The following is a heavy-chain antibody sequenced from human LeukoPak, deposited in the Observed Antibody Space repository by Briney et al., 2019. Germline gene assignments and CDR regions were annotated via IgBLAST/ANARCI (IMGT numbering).Heavy chain of an antibody. CDR1: GGSISSYY. CDR2: IYYSGST. CDR3: ARERGRDGYNYQDY. D-gene: IGHD5-24*01. V-gene: IGHV4-59*01. J-gene: IGHJ4*02. Sequence: SETLSLTCTVSGGSISSYYWSWIRQPPGKGLEWIGYIYYSGSTNYNPSLKSQVTISVDTSKNQFSLKLSSVTAADTAVYYCARERGRDGYNYQDYWGQGTLVTVSS.